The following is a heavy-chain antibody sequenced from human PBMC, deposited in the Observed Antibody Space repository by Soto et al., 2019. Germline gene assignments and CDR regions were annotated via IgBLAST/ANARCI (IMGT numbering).Heavy chain of an antibody. D-gene: IGHD5-18*01. CDR1: GGTFSSYA. J-gene: IGHJ6*02. CDR3: ARGAPTAMVTAAHYYYYGMDV. V-gene: IGHV1-69*01. Sequence: QVPLVQSGAEGKKPGSSVKVSCKASGGTFSSYAISWVRQAPGQGLEWMGGIIPIFGTANYAQKFQGRVTITADESTSTAYMELSSLRSEDTAVYYCARGAPTAMVTAAHYYYYGMDVWGQGTTVTVSS. CDR2: IIPIFGTA.